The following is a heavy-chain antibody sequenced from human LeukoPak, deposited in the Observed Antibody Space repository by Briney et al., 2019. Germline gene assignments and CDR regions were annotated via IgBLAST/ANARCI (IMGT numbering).Heavy chain of an antibody. D-gene: IGHD2-2*01. Sequence: GASVTVSCKASGYTFTSYGISWVRQAPGQGLEWMGWISAYDGKTNYAQKLQGRVTMTTDTSTSTAYMELRSLRSDDTAVYYCARVPHCSSTSCTNYYYYMDVRGKGTTVTVSS. CDR2: ISAYDGKT. J-gene: IGHJ6*03. V-gene: IGHV1-18*01. CDR1: GYTFTSYG. CDR3: ARVPHCSSTSCTNYYYYMDV.